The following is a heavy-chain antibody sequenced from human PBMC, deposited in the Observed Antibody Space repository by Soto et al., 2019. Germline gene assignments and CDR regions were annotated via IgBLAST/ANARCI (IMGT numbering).Heavy chain of an antibody. CDR2: INHSGST. V-gene: IGHV4-34*01. Sequence: PSETLSLTCDVYGGSFSGYIWTWIRQTPGKGLQWIGQINHSGSTTYNPSLKSRVTISVGTSKKEFFLRLTSVTAADTAVYYCARDYHYTSGSFSHSYYYYGMDVWGQGTTVTVSS. J-gene: IGHJ6*02. D-gene: IGHD3-10*01. CDR1: GGSFSGYI. CDR3: ARDYHYTSGSFSHSYYYYGMDV.